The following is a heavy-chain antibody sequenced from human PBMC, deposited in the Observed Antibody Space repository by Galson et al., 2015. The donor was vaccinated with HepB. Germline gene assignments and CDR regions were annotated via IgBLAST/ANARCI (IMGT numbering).Heavy chain of an antibody. V-gene: IGHV3-15*01. CDR3: TTYSNYLYYYYYMDV. J-gene: IGHJ6*03. CDR1: GFTFSNAW. Sequence: LRLSCAASGFTFSNAWMSWVRQAPGKGLEWVGRIKSKTDGGTTDYAAPVKGRFTISRDDSKNTLYLQMNSLKTEDTAVYYCTTYSNYLYYYYYMDVWGKGTTVTVSS. CDR2: IKSKTDGGTT. D-gene: IGHD4-11*01.